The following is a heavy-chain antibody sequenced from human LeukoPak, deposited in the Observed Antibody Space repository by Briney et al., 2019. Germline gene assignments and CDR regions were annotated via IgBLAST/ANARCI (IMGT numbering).Heavy chain of an antibody. CDR3: ARAVPPSYYYDSQTFDP. D-gene: IGHD3-22*01. V-gene: IGHV4-31*03. CDR1: GGSISSGGYY. J-gene: IGHJ5*02. Sequence: SETLSLTCTVSGGSISSGGYYWSWIRQHPGKGLEWIGYIYYSGSTYYNPSLKSRVTISVDTSKNQFSLKPSSVTAADTAVYYCARAVPPSYYYDSQTFDPWGQGTLVTVSS. CDR2: IYYSGST.